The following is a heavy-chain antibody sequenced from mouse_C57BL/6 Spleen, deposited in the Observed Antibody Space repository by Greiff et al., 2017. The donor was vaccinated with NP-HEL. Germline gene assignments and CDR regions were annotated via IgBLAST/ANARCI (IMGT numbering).Heavy chain of an antibody. CDR2: IDPNSGGT. J-gene: IGHJ4*01. Sequence: QVQLQQPGAELVKPGASVKLSCKASGYTFTSYWMHWVKQRPGRGLEWIGRIDPNSGGTKYNEKFKSKATLTVDKPSSTAYMQLSSLTSEDSAVYYWARSGPTVVARYYAMDYWGQGTSVTVSS. CDR1: GYTFTSYW. CDR3: ARSGPTVVARYYAMDY. V-gene: IGHV1-72*01. D-gene: IGHD1-1*01.